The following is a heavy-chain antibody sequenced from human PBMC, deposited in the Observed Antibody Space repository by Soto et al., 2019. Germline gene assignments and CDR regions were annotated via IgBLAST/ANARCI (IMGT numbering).Heavy chain of an antibody. CDR2: INPSGGSA. J-gene: IGHJ5*02. V-gene: IGHV1-46*01. CDR1: GYTFTNYY. CDR3: ARGSAYDSWFDP. D-gene: IGHD5-12*01. Sequence: ASVKVSCKASGYTFTNYYMFWVRQAPGQGLECMGIINPSGGSASYAQNFQGRVTMTRDTSTNTAYMELSSLRSEDTAVYYCARGSAYDSWFDPWGQGTLVTVSS.